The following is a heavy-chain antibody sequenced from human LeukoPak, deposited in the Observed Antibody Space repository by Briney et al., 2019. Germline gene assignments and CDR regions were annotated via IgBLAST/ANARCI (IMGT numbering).Heavy chain of an antibody. CDR3: ARDNDSRGPPHFDY. CDR1: GCTFNSYA. J-gene: IGHJ4*02. Sequence: ASVKVSCKASGCTFNSYAISWVRQAPGQGLEWMGGIIPIFGTTNYARKFRGRVTLTADKSTRTAYMELSSLRSEDTAVYYCARDNDSRGPPHFDYWGQGTLVTVSS. V-gene: IGHV1-69*06. CDR2: IIPIFGTT. D-gene: IGHD3-16*01.